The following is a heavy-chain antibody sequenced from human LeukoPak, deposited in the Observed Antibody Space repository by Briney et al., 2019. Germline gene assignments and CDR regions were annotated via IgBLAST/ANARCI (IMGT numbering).Heavy chain of an antibody. CDR1: GFTFTSYS. Sequence: RGSLRLSCAASGFTFTSYSMNWVRQAPGKGLEWVAVISYDGSNKYYADSVKGRFTISRDTSTNTLYLQMSSLRAEDTAVYYCARDRAYYDSSGYYSPYYFDYWGQGTLVTVSS. J-gene: IGHJ4*02. CDR2: ISYDGSNK. CDR3: ARDRAYYDSSGYYSPYYFDY. V-gene: IGHV3-30*03. D-gene: IGHD3-22*01.